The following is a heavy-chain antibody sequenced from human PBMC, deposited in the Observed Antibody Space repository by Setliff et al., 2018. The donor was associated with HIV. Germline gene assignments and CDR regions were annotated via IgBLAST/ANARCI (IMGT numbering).Heavy chain of an antibody. D-gene: IGHD1-26*01. CDR1: GYSFTNSW. J-gene: IGHJ5*02. Sequence: GESLKISCKGSGYSFTNSWIGWVRQMPGKGLEWMGIIYPGDSDAKYNPSFQGQVTISADMSISTAYLQWSSLQASDTAMYYCVRYSGSSYKSNWFDPWGQGTRVTVSS. CDR3: VRYSGSSYKSNWFDP. V-gene: IGHV5-51*01. CDR2: IYPGDSDA.